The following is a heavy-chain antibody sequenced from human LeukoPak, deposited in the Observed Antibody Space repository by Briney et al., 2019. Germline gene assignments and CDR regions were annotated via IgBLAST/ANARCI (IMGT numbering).Heavy chain of an antibody. D-gene: IGHD3-3*01. CDR2: IKQDGSEK. CDR1: GFTFSSYW. J-gene: IGHJ4*02. V-gene: IGHV3-7*01. CDR3: ARCYDFWSGYYREYYFDY. Sequence: GGSLRLSCAASGFTFSSYWMSWVRQAPGKGLEWVANIKQDGSEKYYVDSVKGRFTISRDNAKNSLYLQMNSLRAEDTAVYYCARCYDFWSGYYREYYFDYWGQGTLVTVSS.